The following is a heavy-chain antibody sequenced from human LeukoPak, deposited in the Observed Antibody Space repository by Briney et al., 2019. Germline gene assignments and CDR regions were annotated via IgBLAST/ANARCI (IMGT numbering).Heavy chain of an antibody. V-gene: IGHV4-34*01. Sequence: PSETLSLTCAVSGGPFSGYFWSWIRQSSGKGLEWIGEINDHSGNTNYNPSLNSRVSISLEKSKNQLSLELRAVAAADTAVYYCARGRIAMIVVVHSFYYGMDVWGQGTTVTVSS. CDR1: GGPFSGYF. CDR2: INDHSGNT. D-gene: IGHD3-22*01. J-gene: IGHJ6*02. CDR3: ARGRIAMIVVVHSFYYGMDV.